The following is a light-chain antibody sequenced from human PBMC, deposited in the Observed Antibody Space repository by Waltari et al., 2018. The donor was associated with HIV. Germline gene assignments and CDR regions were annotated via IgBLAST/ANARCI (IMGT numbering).Light chain of an antibody. CDR2: DVT. CDR1: Y. J-gene: IGLJ2*01. Sequence: YVSWYQQHPGTVPKLIIFDVTQRPSGISYRFSGSKSGNTASLSISGLQAEDEAHYFCTSYIGASRLFGGGTKVTVL. V-gene: IGLV2-14*03. CDR3: TSYIGASRL.